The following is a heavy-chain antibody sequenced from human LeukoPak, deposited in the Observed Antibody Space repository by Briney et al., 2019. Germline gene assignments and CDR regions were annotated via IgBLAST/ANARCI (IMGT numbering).Heavy chain of an antibody. V-gene: IGHV4-34*01. CDR1: GGSFSGYY. CDR3: ARSWRCSGGSCYQGFRRGTKNDAFDI. D-gene: IGHD2-15*01. Sequence: SETLSLTCAVYGGSFSGYYWSWIRQPPGKGLEWIGEINHSGSTNYNPSLKSRVTISVDTSKNQFSLKLNSVTAADTAVYYCARSWRCSGGSCYQGFRRGTKNDAFDIWGQGTMVTVSS. CDR2: INHSGST. J-gene: IGHJ3*02.